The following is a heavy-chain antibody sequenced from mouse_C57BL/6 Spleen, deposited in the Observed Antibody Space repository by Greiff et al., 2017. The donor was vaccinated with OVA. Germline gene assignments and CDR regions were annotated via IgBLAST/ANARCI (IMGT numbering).Heavy chain of an antibody. D-gene: IGHD1-1*02. J-gene: IGHJ4*01. V-gene: IGHV1-42*01. Sequence: EVKLQESGPELVKPGASVKISCKASGYSFTGYYMNWVKQSPEKSLEWIGEINPSTGGTTYNQKFKAKATLTVDKSSSTAYMQLKSLTSEDSAVYYCARRWDYAMDYWGQGTSVTVSS. CDR1: GYSFTGYY. CDR3: ARRWDYAMDY. CDR2: INPSTGGT.